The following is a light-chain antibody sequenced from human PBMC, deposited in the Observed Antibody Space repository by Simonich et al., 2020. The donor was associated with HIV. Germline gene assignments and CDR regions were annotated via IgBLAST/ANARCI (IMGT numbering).Light chain of an antibody. CDR2: AAS. J-gene: IGKJ4*01. CDR3: QQYYSYPLLT. CDR1: QGISSY. Sequence: AIRMTQSPSSLSASTGDRVTITCRASQGISSYLAWYQQKPGKAPKLLIYAASTLQSGVPSRFSGSGSGTDFTLTISCLQSEEFATYYCQQYYSYPLLTFGGGTKVEIK. V-gene: IGKV1-8*01.